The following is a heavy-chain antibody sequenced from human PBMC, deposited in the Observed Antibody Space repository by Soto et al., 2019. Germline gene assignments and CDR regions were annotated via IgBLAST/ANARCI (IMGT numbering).Heavy chain of an antibody. Sequence: LGESLKISCKGSGYSFAGYWITWVRQKPGKGLEWMGRIDPSDSQTYYSPSFRGHVTISATKSITTVFLQWSSLRASDTAMYYCARQIYDSDNGPNFQYSFDSWGQGTPVTVSS. CDR2: IDPSDSQT. CDR3: ARQIYDSDNGPNFQYSFDS. J-gene: IGHJ4*02. V-gene: IGHV5-10-1*01. D-gene: IGHD3-22*01. CDR1: GYSFAGYW.